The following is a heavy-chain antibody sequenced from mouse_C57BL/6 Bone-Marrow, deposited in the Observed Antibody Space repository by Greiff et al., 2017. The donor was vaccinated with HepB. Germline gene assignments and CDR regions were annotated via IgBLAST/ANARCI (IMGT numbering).Heavy chain of an antibody. CDR3: ARERAYYYGSPWFAY. Sequence: VQLQQPGAELVKPGASVKLSCKASGHTFTSYWMHWVKQRPGQGLEWIGMIHPNSGSTNYNEKFKSKATLTVDKSSSTAYMQLSSLTSEDSAVYYCARERAYYYGSPWFAYWGQGTLVTVSA. J-gene: IGHJ3*01. D-gene: IGHD1-1*01. V-gene: IGHV1-64*01. CDR2: IHPNSGST. CDR1: GHTFTSYW.